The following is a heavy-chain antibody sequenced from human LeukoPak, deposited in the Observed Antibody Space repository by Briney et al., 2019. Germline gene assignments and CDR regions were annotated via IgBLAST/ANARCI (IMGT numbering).Heavy chain of an antibody. V-gene: IGHV4-31*03. CDR3: ARVKSVTMVRGVKTQSFDY. CDR1: GGSISSSSYY. J-gene: IGHJ4*02. D-gene: IGHD3-10*01. CDR2: IYYSGST. Sequence: PSETLSLTCTVSGGSISSSSYYWGWIRQHPGKGLEWIGYIYYSGSTYYNPSLKSRVTISVDTSKNQFSLKLSSVTAADTAVYYCARVKSVTMVRGVKTQSFDYWGQGTLVTVSS.